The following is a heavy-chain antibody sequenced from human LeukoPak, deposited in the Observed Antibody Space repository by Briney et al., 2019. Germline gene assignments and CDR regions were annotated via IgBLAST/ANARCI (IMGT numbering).Heavy chain of an antibody. D-gene: IGHD5-12*01. Sequence: PGRSLRLSCAASGFTFSSYGMHWVRQAPGKGLEWVSSISSSSSYIYYADSVKGRFTISRDNAKNSLYLQMNSLRAEDTAVYYCARPLYSGYDLDYWGQGTLVTVSS. CDR1: GFTFSSYG. J-gene: IGHJ4*02. V-gene: IGHV3-21*01. CDR2: ISSSSSYI. CDR3: ARPLYSGYDLDY.